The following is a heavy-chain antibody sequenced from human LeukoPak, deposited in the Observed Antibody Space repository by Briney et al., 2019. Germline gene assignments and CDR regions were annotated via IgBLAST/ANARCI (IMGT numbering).Heavy chain of an antibody. J-gene: IGHJ3*02. CDR2: MNPNSGNT. Sequence: ASVKVSCKASGYTFTSYDINWVRQATGQGLEWMGWMNPNSGNTGYAQKLQGRVTMTRNTSISTAYMELSSLRSEDTAVYYCARSIMITFGGVIARSDAFDIWGQGTMVTVSS. D-gene: IGHD3-16*02. CDR3: ARSIMITFGGVIARSDAFDI. CDR1: GYTFTSYD. V-gene: IGHV1-8*01.